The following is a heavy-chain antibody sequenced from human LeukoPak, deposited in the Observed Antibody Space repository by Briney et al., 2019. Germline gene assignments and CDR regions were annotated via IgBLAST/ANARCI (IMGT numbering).Heavy chain of an antibody. Sequence: KPSETLSLTCTVSGGSISSYYWSWIRQPAGKGLEWIGRIYTSGSTNYNPSLKCRVTMSVDTSKNQFSLKLSSVTAADTAVYYCASGIWPGSYFDYWGQGTLVTVSS. V-gene: IGHV4-4*07. CDR3: ASGIWPGSYFDY. CDR2: IYTSGST. D-gene: IGHD2-21*01. CDR1: GGSISSYY. J-gene: IGHJ4*02.